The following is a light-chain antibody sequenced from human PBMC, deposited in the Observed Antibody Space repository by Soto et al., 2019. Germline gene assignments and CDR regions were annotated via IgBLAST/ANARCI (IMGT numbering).Light chain of an antibody. Sequence: QSVLTQPPSASGHPGQRVTIYCSRTSSNIGTNTVNWYQQLPRAAPKLLNYSDNQRPSVVPDRFSGSKSGTSDSLGITGLQSEYEGDYYCAAWDGSLNHRLFGGGTKLTVL. CDR1: SSNIGTNT. V-gene: IGLV1-44*01. CDR3: AAWDGSLNHRL. J-gene: IGLJ2*01. CDR2: SDN.